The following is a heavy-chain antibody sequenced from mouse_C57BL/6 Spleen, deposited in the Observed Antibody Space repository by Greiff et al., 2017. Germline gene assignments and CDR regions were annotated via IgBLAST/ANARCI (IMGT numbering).Heavy chain of an antibody. CDR1: GYTFTSYW. Sequence: QVQLQQPGAELVKPGASVKLSCKASGYTFTSYWMHWVKQRPGQGLEWIGEIDPSDSYTNYNQKFKGKSTLTVDKSSSTAYMQLSSLTSEDSAVYYCARRGTTVVATSDFDYWGQGTTLTVSS. CDR3: ARRGTTVVATSDFDY. V-gene: IGHV1-69*01. J-gene: IGHJ2*01. D-gene: IGHD1-1*01. CDR2: IDPSDSYT.